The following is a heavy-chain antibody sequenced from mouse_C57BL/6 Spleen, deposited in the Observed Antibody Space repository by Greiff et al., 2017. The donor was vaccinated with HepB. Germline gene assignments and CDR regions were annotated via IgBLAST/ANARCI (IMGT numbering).Heavy chain of an antibody. V-gene: IGHV1-19*01. Sequence: EVQLQQSGPVLVKPGASVKMSCKASGYTFTDYYMNWVKQSHGKSLEWIGVINPYNGGTSYNQKFKGKATLTVDKSSSTAYMELNSLTSEDSAVYYCARSLYDYYFDYWGQGTTLTVSS. CDR2: INPYNGGT. D-gene: IGHD2-4*01. CDR1: GYTFTDYY. CDR3: ARSLYDYYFDY. J-gene: IGHJ2*01.